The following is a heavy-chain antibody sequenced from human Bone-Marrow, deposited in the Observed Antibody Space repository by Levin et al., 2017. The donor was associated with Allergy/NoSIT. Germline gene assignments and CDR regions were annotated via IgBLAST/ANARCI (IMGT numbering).Heavy chain of an antibody. CDR1: GGTFRNLA. Sequence: KISCKASGGTFRNLAIHWVRQAPGQGLEWMGGVIPFFAESNNPQRLQGRVIITADESTSTVYMELNRLTFEDTAIYYCATGAWDFGVVMHSYYSMDVWGQGTTVIVSS. J-gene: IGHJ6*02. CDR2: VIPFFAES. V-gene: IGHV1-69*01. D-gene: IGHD3-3*01. CDR3: ATGAWDFGVVMHSYYSMDV.